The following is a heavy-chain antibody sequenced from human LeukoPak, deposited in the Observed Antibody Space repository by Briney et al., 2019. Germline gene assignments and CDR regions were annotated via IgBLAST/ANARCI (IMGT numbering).Heavy chain of an antibody. J-gene: IGHJ4*02. Sequence: PSETLSLTCGVSSGSISSSNWWSWVRQPPGMGLEWIGEIYHSGSTNYNPSLKSRVTISVDKSTNQFSLKLTSVTAADTAVYYCARAYYNYWSGYRDWGQGTLVTVSS. V-gene: IGHV4-4*02. CDR1: SGSISSSNW. CDR3: ARAYYNYWSGYRD. D-gene: IGHD3-3*01. CDR2: IYHSGST.